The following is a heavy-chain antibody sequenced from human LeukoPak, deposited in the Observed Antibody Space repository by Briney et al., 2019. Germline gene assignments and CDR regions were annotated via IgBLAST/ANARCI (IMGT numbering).Heavy chain of an antibody. D-gene: IGHD3-9*01. CDR3: ARTDAVYDILTGYYPYYFDY. J-gene: IGHJ4*02. CDR1: GGSVSSGSYY. CDR2: IYYSGST. Sequence: SETLSLTCTVSGGSVSSGSYYWSWIRQPPGKGLEWIGYIYYSGSTNYNPSLKSRVTISVDTSKNQFSPKLSSVTAADTAVYYCARTDAVYDILTGYYPYYFDYWGQGTLVTVSS. V-gene: IGHV4-61*01.